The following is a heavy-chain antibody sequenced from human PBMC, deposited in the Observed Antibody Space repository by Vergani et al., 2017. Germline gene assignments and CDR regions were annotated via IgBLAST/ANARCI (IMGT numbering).Heavy chain of an antibody. CDR2: LTGGGGST. V-gene: IGHV3-23*01. J-gene: IGHJ4*02. D-gene: IGHD2-15*01. CDR1: GFTFSTYA. Sequence: EVQLLESGGSLKQPGGSVRLSCAASGFTFSTYAMYWVRQAPGKGLEWVSALTGGGGSTYYADSFKGRFIISRDNSRDTLCLQMNSLRPEDTATYYCVEEAGSYENFFDTWGRGTLVTVSS. CDR3: VEEAGSYENFFDT.